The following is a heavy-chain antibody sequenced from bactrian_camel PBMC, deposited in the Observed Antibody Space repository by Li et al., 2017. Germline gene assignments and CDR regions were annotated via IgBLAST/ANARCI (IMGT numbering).Heavy chain of an antibody. Sequence: VQLVESGGGLVQPGGSLRLSCATSGFAFSFYWMYWVRQAPGKGLEWVSAINTAGGDTLYAESLKGRFAVSRDNAKSTVYLQMDSLKPEDTAVYYCVRDRAVVANTHDYSDWGQGTQVTVS. D-gene: IGHD4*01. V-gene: IGHV3S1*01. CDR2: INTAGGDT. CDR3: VRDRAVVANTHDYSD. CDR1: GFAFSFYW. J-gene: IGHJ4*01.